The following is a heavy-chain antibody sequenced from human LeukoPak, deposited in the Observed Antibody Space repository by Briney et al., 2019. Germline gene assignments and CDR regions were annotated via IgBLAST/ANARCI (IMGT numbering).Heavy chain of an antibody. CDR3: ARDRAIFGVVTHNYFDY. J-gene: IGHJ4*02. V-gene: IGHV1-46*01. CDR1: GYTFTSYY. Sequence: GASVKVSCKASGYTFTSYYMHWVRQAPGQGLEWMGLINPSGGSTSYAQKFQSRVTMTRDTSTSTVYMELSSLRSEDTAVYYCARDRAIFGVVTHNYFDYWGQGTLVTVSS. D-gene: IGHD3-3*01. CDR2: INPSGGST.